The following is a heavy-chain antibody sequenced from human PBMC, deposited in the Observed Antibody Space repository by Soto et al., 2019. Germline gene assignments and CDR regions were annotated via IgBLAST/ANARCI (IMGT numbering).Heavy chain of an antibody. CDR2: IYPGDSDT. D-gene: IGHD1-20*01. J-gene: IGHJ6*02. CDR3: ARARITTKYYYYGMDV. CDR1: GYSFINYW. Sequence: PXXSLKISCQGSGYSFINYWIGWVRQMPGKGLEWMGIIYPGDSDTRYSPSFQGQVTISADKSISTAYLQWSSLKASDTAMYYCARARITTKYYYYGMDVWGQGTTVTVSS. V-gene: IGHV5-51*01.